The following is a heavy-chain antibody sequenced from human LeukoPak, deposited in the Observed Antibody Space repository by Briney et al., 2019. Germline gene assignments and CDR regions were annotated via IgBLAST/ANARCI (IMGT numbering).Heavy chain of an antibody. D-gene: IGHD6-19*01. V-gene: IGHV4-39*07. CDR2: IYYSGST. CDR1: GGSISSSSYY. J-gene: IGHJ5*02. Sequence: KPSETLSLTCTASGGSISSSSYYWGWIRQPPGKGLEWIGSIYYSGSTYYNPSLKSRVTISVDTSKNQFSLKLSSVTAADTAVYYCAREYSSGRPRNWFDPWGQGTLVTVSS. CDR3: AREYSSGRPRNWFDP.